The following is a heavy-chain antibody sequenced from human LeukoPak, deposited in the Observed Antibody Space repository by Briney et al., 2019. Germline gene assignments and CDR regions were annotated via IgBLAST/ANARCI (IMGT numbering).Heavy chain of an antibody. D-gene: IGHD6-13*01. CDR3: ARVDRATGYSSSWYSLFYYYSMDV. Sequence: ASETLSLTCAVYGGSFSGYYWSWIRQPPGKGLEWIGEINHSGSTNYNPSLKSRVTISVDTSKNQFSLKLSSVTAADTAVYYCARVDRATGYSSSWYSLFYYYSMDVWGQGTTVTVSS. CDR2: INHSGST. CDR1: GGSFSGYY. J-gene: IGHJ6*02. V-gene: IGHV4-34*01.